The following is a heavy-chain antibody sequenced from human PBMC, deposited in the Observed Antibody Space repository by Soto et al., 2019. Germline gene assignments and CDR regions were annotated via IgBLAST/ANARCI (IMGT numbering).Heavy chain of an antibody. V-gene: IGHV4-31*03. D-gene: IGHD5-18*01. Sequence: SETLSLTCTVSGDSISRGDYYWTWIRQHPGRGLEWIGYIYYSGSTLYNPSLQSRVTLSVDTSKNQVSLKLNSVTAADTAMYYCARLYTYGYYYFDFWGQGTQVTVSS. CDR2: IYYSGST. CDR3: ARLYTYGYYYFDF. J-gene: IGHJ4*02. CDR1: GDSISRGDYY.